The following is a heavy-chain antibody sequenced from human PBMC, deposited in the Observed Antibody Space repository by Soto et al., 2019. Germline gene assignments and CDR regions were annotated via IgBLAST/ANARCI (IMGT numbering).Heavy chain of an antibody. CDR3: ARDIGYCTNGVCLYNWFDP. D-gene: IGHD2-8*01. J-gene: IGHJ5*02. CDR2: IYHSGST. Sequence: SETLSLTCAVSGYSISSGYYWGWIRQPPGKGLEWIGSIYHSGSTYYNPSLKSRVTISVDTSKNQFSLKLSSVTAADTAVYYCARDIGYCTNGVCLYNWFDPWGQGTLVTVS. CDR1: GYSISSGYY. V-gene: IGHV4-38-2*02.